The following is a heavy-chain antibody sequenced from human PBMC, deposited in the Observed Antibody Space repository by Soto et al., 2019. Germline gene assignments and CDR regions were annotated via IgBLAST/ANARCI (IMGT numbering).Heavy chain of an antibody. J-gene: IGHJ4*02. CDR2: IKEDGTVK. Sequence: GGSLRLSCAASGFTFSNYWMTWVRQAPGKGLEWVANIKEDGTVKYYVDSVKGRFTVSRDSARNEVYLHINSLRGDDTAIYYCARIGYSSSSLDYWGQGTLVTVS. CDR3: ARIGYSSSSLDY. D-gene: IGHD6-6*01. V-gene: IGHV3-7*05. CDR1: GFTFSNYW.